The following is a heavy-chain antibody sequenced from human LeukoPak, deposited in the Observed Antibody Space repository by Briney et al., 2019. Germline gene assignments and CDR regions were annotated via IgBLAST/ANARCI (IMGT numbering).Heavy chain of an antibody. CDR2: VSGSGSST. V-gene: IGHV3-23*01. CDR3: AKSRELWAYWYFDL. Sequence: PGGSLRLSCAASGVTLSTYAMSWARQAPGKGLEWVSAVSGSGSSTYYADSVKGRFTISRDNSKNTLYLQMNSLRAEDTAVYYCAKSRELWAYWYFDLWGRGILVTVSS. CDR1: GVTLSTYA. D-gene: IGHD1-26*01. J-gene: IGHJ2*01.